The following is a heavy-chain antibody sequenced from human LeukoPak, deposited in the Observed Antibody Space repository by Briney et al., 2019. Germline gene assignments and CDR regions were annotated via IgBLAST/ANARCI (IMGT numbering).Heavy chain of an antibody. CDR1: GGSISSGGYY. CDR3: ARVSGSELGMGAFDI. CDR2: IYYSGST. J-gene: IGHJ3*02. V-gene: IGHV4-31*03. D-gene: IGHD5-12*01. Sequence: SETLSLTCTVSGGSISSGGYYWSWIRQHPGKGLEWIGYIYYSGSTYYNPSLQSRVTISVDPSKNQFSLKLSSVTAADTAVYYCARVSGSELGMGAFDIWGQGTMVTVSS.